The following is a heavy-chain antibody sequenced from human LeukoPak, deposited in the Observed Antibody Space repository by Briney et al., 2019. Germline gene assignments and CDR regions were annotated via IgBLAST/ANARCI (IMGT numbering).Heavy chain of an antibody. D-gene: IGHD3-22*01. CDR3: AKDESGMIVVVTVDY. CDR1: GFTFSTYW. V-gene: IGHV3-7*01. CDR2: IKQDGSEK. J-gene: IGHJ4*02. Sequence: GGSLRLSCAASGFTFSTYWMSWVRQAPGKGLEWVANIKQDGSEKYYVDSVKGRFTISRDNAKNSLYLQMNSLRAEDTAVYYCAKDESGMIVVVTVDYWGQGTLVTVSS.